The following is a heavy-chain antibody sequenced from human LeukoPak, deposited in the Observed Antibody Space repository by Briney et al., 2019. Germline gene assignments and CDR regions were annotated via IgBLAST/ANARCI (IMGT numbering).Heavy chain of an antibody. CDR2: TYYRYKWSN. Sequence: SQTLSLTCAISGDSLSSNRSVWNWIRQSRSRGLEWLGRTYYRYKWSNDYAASVQSRISINPDTSQNQDYLQLNSVSSEDTAVYYCAREYGGFVYWGQGALVTVSS. V-gene: IGHV6-1*01. J-gene: IGHJ4*02. CDR3: AREYGGFVY. D-gene: IGHD4/OR15-4a*01. CDR1: GDSLSSNRSV.